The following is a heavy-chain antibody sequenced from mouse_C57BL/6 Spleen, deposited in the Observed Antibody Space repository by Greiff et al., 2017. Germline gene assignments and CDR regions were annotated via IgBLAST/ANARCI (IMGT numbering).Heavy chain of an antibody. CDR3: ARHEGDYYGSTYAMDY. Sequence: VQVVESGAELVKPGASVKLSCKASGYTFTEYTIHWVKQRSGQGLEWIGWFYPGSGSIKYNEKFKDKATLTADKSSSTVYMELSRLTSEDSAVYFCARHEGDYYGSTYAMDYWGQGTSVTVSS. CDR2: FYPGSGSI. D-gene: IGHD1-1*01. J-gene: IGHJ4*01. V-gene: IGHV1-62-2*01. CDR1: GYTFTEYT.